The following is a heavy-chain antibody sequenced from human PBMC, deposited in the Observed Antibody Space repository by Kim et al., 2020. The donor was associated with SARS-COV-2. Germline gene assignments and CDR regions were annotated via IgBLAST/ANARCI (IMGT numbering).Heavy chain of an antibody. V-gene: IGHV3-21*01. CDR3: AREGGKVLWFGDPGGLFDY. CDR1: GFTFSSYS. CDR2: ISSSSSYI. D-gene: IGHD3-10*01. J-gene: IGHJ4*02. Sequence: GGSLRLSCAASGFTFSSYSMNWVRQAPGKGLEWVSSISSSSSYIYYADSVKGRFTISRDNAKNSLYLQMNSLRAEDTAVYYCAREGGKVLWFGDPGGLFDYWGQGTLVTVSS.